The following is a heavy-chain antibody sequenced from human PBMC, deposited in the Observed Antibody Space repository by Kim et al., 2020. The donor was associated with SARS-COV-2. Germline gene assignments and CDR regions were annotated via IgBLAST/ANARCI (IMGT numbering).Heavy chain of an antibody. CDR3: ARDRSSGYYGTFDY. V-gene: IGHV3-48*02. D-gene: IGHD3-22*01. J-gene: IGHJ4*02. Sequence: DSGTSRFTISRDNAKNSLFLQMNSLRDEDAAVYYCARDRSSGYYGTFDYWGQGTLVTVSS.